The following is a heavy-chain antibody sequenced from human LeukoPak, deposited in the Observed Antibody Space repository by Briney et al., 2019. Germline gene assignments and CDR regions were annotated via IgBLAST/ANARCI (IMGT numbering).Heavy chain of an antibody. CDR3: ARPVRGLYYYYYMDV. Sequence: GGSLRLSCAASGFTFSDYYMSWIRQAPGKGLEWVSYISSSGSTIYYADSVKGRFTISRDNAKNSLYLQMNSLRAEDTAVYYCARPVRGLYYYYYMDVWGKGTTVTVSS. CDR1: GFTFSDYY. CDR2: ISSSGSTI. V-gene: IGHV3-11*04. J-gene: IGHJ6*03. D-gene: IGHD3-10*01.